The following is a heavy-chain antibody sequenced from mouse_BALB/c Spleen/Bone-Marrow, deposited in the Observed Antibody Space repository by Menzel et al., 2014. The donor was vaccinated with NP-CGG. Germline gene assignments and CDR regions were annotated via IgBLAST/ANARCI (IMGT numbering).Heavy chain of an antibody. D-gene: IGHD1-1*01. CDR1: GFTFTDYY. V-gene: IGHV7-3*02. Sequence: EVKLVESGGGLVQPGGSLRLSCATSGFTFTDYYMSWVRQPPGQALEWLGFIGNKAKGYTTEYSASVKGRFTISRDNSLSSDYLQINTLRSKNSAADDSTGDFNYGSYYWCFDFWGAGTTVTVSS. CDR3: TGDFNYGSYYWCFDF. CDR2: IGNKAKGYTT. J-gene: IGHJ1*01.